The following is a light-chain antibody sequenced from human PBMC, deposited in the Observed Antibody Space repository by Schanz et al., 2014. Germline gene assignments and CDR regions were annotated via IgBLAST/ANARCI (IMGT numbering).Light chain of an antibody. CDR3: CSYAGSYTL. CDR1: SSDVGGYNY. V-gene: IGLV2-14*01. J-gene: IGLJ2*01. CDR2: DVS. Sequence: QSALTQPASVSGSPGQSITISCTGTSSDVGGYNYVSWYQQHPGKAPKLMIYDVSHRPSGVSNRFSGSKSGNTASLTISGLQAEDEADYYCCSYAGSYTLFGGGTKLTVL.